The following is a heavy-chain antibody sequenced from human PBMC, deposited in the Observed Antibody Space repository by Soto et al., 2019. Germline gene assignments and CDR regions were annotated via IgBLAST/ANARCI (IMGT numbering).Heavy chain of an antibody. Sequence: ASVKVSCKASGYTFTGYYMHWVRQAPGQGLEWMGWINPNSGGTNYAQKFQGRVTMTSDTSTNTVYMELSSLKSEDTAVYYCARVPYDTTGYYAFWGQGTLVTVSS. V-gene: IGHV1-2*02. CDR2: INPNSGGT. CDR3: ARVPYDTTGYYAF. CDR1: GYTFTGYY. D-gene: IGHD3-22*01. J-gene: IGHJ4*02.